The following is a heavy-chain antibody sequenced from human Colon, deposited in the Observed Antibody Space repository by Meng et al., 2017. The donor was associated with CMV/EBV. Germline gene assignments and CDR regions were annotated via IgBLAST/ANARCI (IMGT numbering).Heavy chain of an antibody. CDR3: AKDLVREIVPAALVLDV. J-gene: IGHJ6*02. D-gene: IGHD2-2*01. CDR2: ISGNGDTI. V-gene: IGHV3-23*01. CDR1: EFTFSNYA. Sequence: GALRLSCAASEFTFSNYAMTWVRQASGNGLEWVSAISGNGDTIFYADSVKGRFTISRDNSRNTLFLQMSSLTEEDTAVYYCAKDLVREIVPAALVLDVWGQGTTVTVSS.